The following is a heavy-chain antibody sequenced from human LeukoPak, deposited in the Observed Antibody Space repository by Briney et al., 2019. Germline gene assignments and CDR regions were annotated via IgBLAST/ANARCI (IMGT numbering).Heavy chain of an antibody. V-gene: IGHV1-8*01. CDR3: ARVAGYTSFFDY. CDR1: GYTFTSYD. CDR2: MNPNSGNT. Sequence: ASVKVSCKASGYTFTSYDINWVRQATGQGLEWMGWMNPNSGNTGYAQKFQGRVTMTRNTSISTAYMELSSLRSEDTAVYYCARVAGYTSFFDYWGQGTLVTVSS. J-gene: IGHJ4*02. D-gene: IGHD6-19*01.